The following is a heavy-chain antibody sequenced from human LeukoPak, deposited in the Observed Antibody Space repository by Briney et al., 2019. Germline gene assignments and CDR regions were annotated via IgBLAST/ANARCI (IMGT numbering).Heavy chain of an antibody. V-gene: IGHV1-3*03. Sequence: GASVKVSCKASGYTFTSYAMHWVRQAPGQRLEWMEWINAGNGNTKYSQEFQGRVTITRDTSASTAYMELSSLRSEDMAVYYCAREIRQQLASNWFDPWGQGTLVTVSS. CDR3: AREIRQQLASNWFDP. J-gene: IGHJ5*02. CDR1: GYTFTSYA. D-gene: IGHD6-13*01. CDR2: INAGNGNT.